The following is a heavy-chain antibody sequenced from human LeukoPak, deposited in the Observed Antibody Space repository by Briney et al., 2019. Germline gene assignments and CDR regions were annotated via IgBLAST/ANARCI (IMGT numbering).Heavy chain of an antibody. CDR3: ARDPPRIVVVVAATNYYGMDV. Sequence: EASVKVSCKASGYTFTSFGFSWVRQAPGQGLEWMGWSSVYNGNTNYAQKLQGRVTMTTDTSTSTAYMELRSLRSDDTAVYYCARDPPRIVVVVAATNYYGMDVWGQGTTVTVSS. J-gene: IGHJ6*02. CDR2: SSVYNGNT. CDR1: GYTFTSFG. V-gene: IGHV1-18*01. D-gene: IGHD2-15*01.